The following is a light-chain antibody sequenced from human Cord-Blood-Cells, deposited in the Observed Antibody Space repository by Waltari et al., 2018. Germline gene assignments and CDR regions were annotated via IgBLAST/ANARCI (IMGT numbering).Light chain of an antibody. J-gene: IGKJ1*01. Sequence: DIVMTQSPDSLAVSLGERAHINCKSSQSVLYSSNNQNYLAWYQQKPGQPPTLLIYWASTRESGVPDRFSGSGSGTDFTLTISSLQAEDVAVYYCQQYYSTPWTFGQGTKVEIK. CDR2: WAS. CDR3: QQYYSTPWT. CDR1: QSVLYSSNNQNY. V-gene: IGKV4-1*01.